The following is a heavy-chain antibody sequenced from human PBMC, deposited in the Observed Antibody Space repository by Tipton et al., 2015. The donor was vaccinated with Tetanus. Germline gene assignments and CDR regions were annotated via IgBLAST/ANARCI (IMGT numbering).Heavy chain of an antibody. J-gene: IGHJ4*02. D-gene: IGHD1-26*01. Sequence: TLSLTCTVSGGSISSGGYYWSRIRQHPGKGLEWIGDIYYSGSTYYNPSLKSRVTISVDTSKNQFSLKLNSVTAADTAVYYCARDQARGARGWNYFDYRGQGTLVTVSS. CDR2: IYYSGST. CDR3: ARDQARGARGWNYFDY. V-gene: IGHV4-31*03. CDR1: GGSISSGGYY.